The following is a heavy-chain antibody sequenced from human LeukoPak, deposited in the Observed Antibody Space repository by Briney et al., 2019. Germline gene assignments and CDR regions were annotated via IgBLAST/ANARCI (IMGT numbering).Heavy chain of an antibody. CDR3: VRRNYVSGRIDP. D-gene: IGHD3-16*01. Sequence: SETLSLTCTVSGGSISSSDYLWAWVRQPPGKGLEWIGDFYYNGVTSYNPSLKSRVTISVDTSKNQFSLNLTSATAADMALYYCVRRNYVSGRIDPWGQGTLVTVSS. J-gene: IGHJ5*02. CDR1: GGSISSSDYL. CDR2: FYYNGVT. V-gene: IGHV4-39*01.